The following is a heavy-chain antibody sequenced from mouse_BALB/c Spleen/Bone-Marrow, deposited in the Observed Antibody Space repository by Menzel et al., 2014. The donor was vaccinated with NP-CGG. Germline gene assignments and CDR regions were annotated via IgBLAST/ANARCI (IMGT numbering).Heavy chain of an antibody. Sequence: EVNLAESGGGLVQPGGSLRLSCTTSGFTFTDYYMSWVRQPPGKALESLGFIRNKANGYTTEYNASVKGRLTISRDNSQSILYLQMNTLRAEDSANYYCARNGIGGSMDSWGHGTSVTVSS. CDR1: GFTFTDYY. CDR3: ARNGIGGSMDS. CDR2: IRNKANGYTT. J-gene: IGHJ4*01. V-gene: IGHV7-3*02. D-gene: IGHD2-14*01.